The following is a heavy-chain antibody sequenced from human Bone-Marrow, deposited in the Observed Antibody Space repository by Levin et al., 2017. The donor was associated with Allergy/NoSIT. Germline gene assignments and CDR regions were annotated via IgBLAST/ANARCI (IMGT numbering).Heavy chain of an antibody. J-gene: IGHJ4*02. CDR2: IYHTGST. Sequence: MASETLSLTCAVSGASISGGGYSWSWIRQPPGKGLEWIGYIYHTGSTYYSPSLKSRVTISADWSKNQFSLDLDSVTAADTAVYYCARGGYCGGDCYSSFDSWGQGTLVTVSS. CDR1: GASISGGGYS. CDR3: ARGGYCGGDCYSSFDS. D-gene: IGHD2-21*02. V-gene: IGHV4-30-2*01.